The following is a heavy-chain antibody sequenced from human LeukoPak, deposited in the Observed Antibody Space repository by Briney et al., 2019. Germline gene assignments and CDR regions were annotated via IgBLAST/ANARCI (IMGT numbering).Heavy chain of an antibody. CDR3: ARVGYTSSWYTPIDY. Sequence: PSETLSLTCTVSGGSISSGSYYWSWIRQPAGKGLEWIGRIYTSGSTNYNPSLKSRVTISVDTSKNQFSLKLSSVTAADTAVYYCARVGYTSSWYTPIDYWGQGTLVTVSS. V-gene: IGHV4-61*02. CDR1: GGSISSGSYY. J-gene: IGHJ4*02. CDR2: IYTSGST. D-gene: IGHD6-13*01.